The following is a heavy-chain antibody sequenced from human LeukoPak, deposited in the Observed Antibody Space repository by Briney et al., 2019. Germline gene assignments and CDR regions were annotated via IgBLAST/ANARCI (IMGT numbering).Heavy chain of an antibody. V-gene: IGHV4-39*07. CDR1: SGSISTSNYY. Sequence: SETLSLTCTVSSGSISTSNYYWGWVRQPPGKALEWIGNIFYSGSTYYSPSLKSRVTISLDASRNQFSLKLNSVTAADTAVYYCAKSDGYGLIDIWGKGTTVTVSS. D-gene: IGHD3-22*01. J-gene: IGHJ6*04. CDR2: IFYSGST. CDR3: AKSDGYGLIDI.